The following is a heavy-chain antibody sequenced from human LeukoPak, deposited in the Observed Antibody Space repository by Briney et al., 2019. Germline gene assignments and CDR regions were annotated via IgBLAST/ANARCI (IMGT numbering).Heavy chain of an antibody. Sequence: SETLSLTCAVYGGSFSGYYWSWIRQPPGKGLEWIGSIYYSGSTYYNPSLKSRVTISVDTSKNQFSLKLSSVTAADAAVYYCARTYYGSGSLYYYYYYYMDVWGKGTTVTVSS. CDR1: GGSFSGYY. J-gene: IGHJ6*03. V-gene: IGHV4-34*01. CDR3: ARTYYGSGSLYYYYYYYMDV. CDR2: IYYSGST. D-gene: IGHD3-10*01.